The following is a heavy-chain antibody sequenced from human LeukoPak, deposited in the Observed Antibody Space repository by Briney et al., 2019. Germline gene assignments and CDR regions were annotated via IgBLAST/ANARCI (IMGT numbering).Heavy chain of an antibody. Sequence: SETLSLTCTVSGYSISSGYYWGWIRRPPGKGLEWIGSIYHSGSTYYNPSLKSRVTISVDTSKNQFSLKLSSVTAADTAVYYCARLEQQLNFDYWGQGTLVTVSS. D-gene: IGHD6-13*01. CDR3: ARLEQQLNFDY. CDR2: IYHSGST. CDR1: GYSISSGYY. J-gene: IGHJ4*02. V-gene: IGHV4-38-2*02.